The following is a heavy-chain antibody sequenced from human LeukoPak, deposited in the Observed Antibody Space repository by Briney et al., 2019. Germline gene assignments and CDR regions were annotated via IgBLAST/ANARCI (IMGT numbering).Heavy chain of an antibody. CDR1: GITFSNYN. V-gene: IGHV3-21*04. J-gene: IGHJ3*02. D-gene: IGHD1-26*01. CDR3: ARGGSYLSAFDI. Sequence: GGSLRLSCAAPGITFSNYNMNWVRQAPGKGLGWISSITSSSSYTFYADSVKGRFTISRDNSKNTLYLQMNSLRAEDTAVYYCARGGSYLSAFDIWGQGTMVTVSS. CDR2: ITSSSSYT.